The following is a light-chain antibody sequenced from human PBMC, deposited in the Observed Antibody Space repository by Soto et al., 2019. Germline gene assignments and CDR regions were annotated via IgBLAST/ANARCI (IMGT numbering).Light chain of an antibody. CDR2: GSS. J-gene: IGLJ3*02. Sequence: QSVLTQPPSVSGAPGQRVTISGTGSSSNIGAGYDVHWYQQLPGTAPKLLMYGSSNRPSGVPDRFSGSKSGTSASLAITGLQAEDEADYYCQSFDSSLSASVFGGGTKLTVL. CDR3: QSFDSSLSASV. CDR1: SSNIGAGYD. V-gene: IGLV1-40*01.